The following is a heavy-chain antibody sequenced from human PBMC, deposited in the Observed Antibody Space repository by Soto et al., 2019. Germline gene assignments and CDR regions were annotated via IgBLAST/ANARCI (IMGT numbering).Heavy chain of an antibody. CDR3: ARDYFDSSDYTTNWFDP. V-gene: IGHV4-39*01. D-gene: IGHD3-22*01. CDR1: GDSISNSRYY. J-gene: IGHJ5*02. Sequence: QLQLQESGPGLVKSSETLYLTCSVSGDSISNSRYYWAWIRQPPGEGLEWIGSIYHTGNAYYNPSLKSRVTIFVDTSKNQFSLKLTSVTAADTALYYCARDYFDSSDYTTNWFDPWGQGTLVTVSS. CDR2: IYHTGNA.